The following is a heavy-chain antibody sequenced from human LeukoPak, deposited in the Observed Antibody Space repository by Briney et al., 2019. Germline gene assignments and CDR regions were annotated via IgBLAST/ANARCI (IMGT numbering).Heavy chain of an antibody. CDR3: ARVERGYTYGYYYYYYMDV. Sequence: GGSLRLSCAASGFTFSSYAMSWVRQAPGKGLEWVSAISGSGGSTYYADSVKGRFTISRDNSKNTLYLQMNSLRAEDTAVYYCARVERGYTYGYYYYYYMDVWGKGTTVTISS. D-gene: IGHD5-18*01. V-gene: IGHV3-23*01. CDR1: GFTFSSYA. CDR2: ISGSGGST. J-gene: IGHJ6*03.